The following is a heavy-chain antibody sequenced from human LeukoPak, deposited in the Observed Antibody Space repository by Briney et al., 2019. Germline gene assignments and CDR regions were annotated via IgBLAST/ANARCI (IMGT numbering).Heavy chain of an antibody. D-gene: IGHD1-7*01. V-gene: IGHV3-11*05. CDR2: ISAGSTST. J-gene: IGHJ4*02. CDR1: GFTFSDYL. CDR3: ARDLTGTTGHFDY. Sequence: GGSLRLSCAASGFTFSDYLMSWIRQPPGKGREWVSYISAGSTSTTSAAYVKGRFPITRENANNSLIQEMNSLRAEDTAVYYCARDLTGTTGHFDYWGQGTLVTVSS.